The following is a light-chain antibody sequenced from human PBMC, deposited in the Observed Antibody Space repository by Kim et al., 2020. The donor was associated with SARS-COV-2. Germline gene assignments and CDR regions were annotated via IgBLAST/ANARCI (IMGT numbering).Light chain of an antibody. Sequence: GQSVTISCTGTSRDVCGYNYVSWYQQHPGKAPKLMIYEFSKRPSGVPDRFSGSKSGNTASLIVSGLQAEDEADYYCSSYTGSYRKVFGGGTQLTVL. J-gene: IGLJ2*01. V-gene: IGLV2-8*01. CDR1: SRDVCGYNY. CDR3: SSYTGSYRKV. CDR2: EFS.